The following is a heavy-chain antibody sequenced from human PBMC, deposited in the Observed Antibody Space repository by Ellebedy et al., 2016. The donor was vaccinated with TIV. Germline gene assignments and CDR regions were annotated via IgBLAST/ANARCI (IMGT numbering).Heavy chain of an antibody. Sequence: GESLKISCEASGYKFRNFYIVWLRQKSEEGLEWMAFFNPADPTPIYSPSFQGQVTISADKSISAAYLQWSSLKASDTAMYYCARQGVITGLDYWGQGTLVTVSS. J-gene: IGHJ4*02. D-gene: IGHD1-20*01. CDR3: ARQGVITGLDY. V-gene: IGHV5-51*01. CDR1: GYKFRNFY. CDR2: FNPADPTP.